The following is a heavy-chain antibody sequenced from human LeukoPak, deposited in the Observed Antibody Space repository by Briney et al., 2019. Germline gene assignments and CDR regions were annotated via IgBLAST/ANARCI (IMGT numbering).Heavy chain of an antibody. CDR3: ASTYYYGSGSYYYYYMDV. CDR2: IYYSGST. V-gene: IGHV4-59*01. Sequence: PSETLSLTCTVSGGSISSYYWSWIRQPPGKGLEWIGYIYYSGSTNYNPSLKSRVTISVDTSKNQFSLKLSSVTAADTAVYYCASTYYYGSGSYYYYYMDVWGKGTTVTISS. D-gene: IGHD3-10*01. CDR1: GGSISSYY. J-gene: IGHJ6*03.